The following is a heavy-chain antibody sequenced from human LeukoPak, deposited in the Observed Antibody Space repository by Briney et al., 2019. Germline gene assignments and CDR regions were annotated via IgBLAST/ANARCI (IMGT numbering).Heavy chain of an antibody. J-gene: IGHJ4*02. Sequence: SEPLSLTCDVYGWAFSGYYWSWIRQPPGKGLEWIGEINHSGSTNYNPSLKRRVTISVDTSKNQFSLKLSSVTAADTAVYYCARATWKSLDYWGQGTLVTVSS. CDR3: ARATWKSLDY. CDR2: INHSGST. D-gene: IGHD1-1*01. V-gene: IGHV4-34*01. CDR1: GWAFSGYY.